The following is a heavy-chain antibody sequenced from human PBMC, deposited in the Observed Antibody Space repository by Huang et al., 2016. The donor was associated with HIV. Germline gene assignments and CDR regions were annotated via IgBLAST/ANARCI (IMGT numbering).Heavy chain of an antibody. CDR2: ISYEGKTK. V-gene: IGHV3-30*18. J-gene: IGHJ4*02. CDR3: AKGGSAAAVLDF. Sequence: QVQLVESGGGVVQPGRSLRISCAASGFTFSSYGMHWVRQASGKGVEGGAVISYEGKTKYYADSVKGRFSSSRDNSKTTVYLQLNSLRVEDTAVYYCAKGGSAAAVLDFWGQGTLVTVSS. D-gene: IGHD6-13*01. CDR1: GFTFSSYG.